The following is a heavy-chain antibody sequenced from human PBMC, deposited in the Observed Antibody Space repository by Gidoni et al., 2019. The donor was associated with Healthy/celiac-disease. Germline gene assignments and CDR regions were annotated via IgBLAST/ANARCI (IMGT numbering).Heavy chain of an antibody. CDR1: GFTFSPYA. CDR3: AKAPAFTYYYESSRYYFDY. Sequence: EVQLLESGGGLVQPGGSLRLSCAASGFTFSPYAMSWVRQAPGKGLEWVSGISGSGGSTYYADSVKGRFTISRDSSKNTLYLQMNSLGAEDTAVYYCAKAPAFTYYYESSRYYFDYWGQGTLVTVSS. D-gene: IGHD3-22*01. V-gene: IGHV3-23*01. CDR2: ISGSGGST. J-gene: IGHJ4*02.